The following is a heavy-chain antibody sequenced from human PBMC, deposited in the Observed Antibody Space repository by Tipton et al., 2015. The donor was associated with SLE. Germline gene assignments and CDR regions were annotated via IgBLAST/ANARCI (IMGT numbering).Heavy chain of an antibody. D-gene: IGHD6-13*01. CDR3: ARSPLSSWEYFRH. Sequence: TLSLTCTVSGGSISSSSFYWGWIRQPPGKGLEWIGSIYYSGSTYYNPSLKSRVTISVDTFKNQFSLKLSSVTAADTAVYYCARSPLSSWEYFRHWGQGTLVTVSS. V-gene: IGHV4-39*01. CDR1: GGSISSSSFY. CDR2: IYYSGST. J-gene: IGHJ1*01.